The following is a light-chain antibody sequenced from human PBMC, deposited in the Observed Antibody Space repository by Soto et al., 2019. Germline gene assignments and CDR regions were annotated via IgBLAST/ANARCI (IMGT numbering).Light chain of an antibody. J-gene: IGKJ1*01. Sequence: EIVMTQSPATLSVSPGERATLSCRASQRISRNLAWYQQKPGQAPRLLIYDASTRATAIPARFSGSGSETEFTLTISSLQSEDSAVYYCQQYNNWPPWTFGQGTKVDNK. CDR2: DAS. V-gene: IGKV3-15*01. CDR3: QQYNNWPPWT. CDR1: QRISRN.